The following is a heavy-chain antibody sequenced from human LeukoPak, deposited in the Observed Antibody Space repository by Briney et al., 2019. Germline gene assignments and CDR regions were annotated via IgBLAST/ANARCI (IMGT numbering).Heavy chain of an antibody. CDR3: AIDKRVCGVVIRERYWYFDL. D-gene: IGHD3-3*01. V-gene: IGHV4-59*01. Sequence: SETLSLTCTVSGGSISSYYWSWIRQPPGKGLEWIGYIFYSGSTNYNPSLKSRVTISLSTSQNQFPMRLRSVTAADTAMYCCAIDKRVCGVVIRERYWYFDLWGRGTLVTVSS. CDR1: GGSISSYY. CDR2: IFYSGST. J-gene: IGHJ2*01.